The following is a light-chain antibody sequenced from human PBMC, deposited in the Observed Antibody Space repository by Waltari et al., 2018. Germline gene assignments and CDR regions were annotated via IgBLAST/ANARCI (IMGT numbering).Light chain of an antibody. Sequence: QPALTQPPSASGSPGQSVTIPCTGTSSDIGDYHFFSWYQQHPGKAPKLMIYEVSKRPSGVPDRFSGSKSGYTASLTVSGLQAEDEAEYYCSSYGGRNNLIFGGGTKLTVL. CDR3: SSYGGRNNLI. J-gene: IGLJ2*01. CDR1: SSDIGDYHF. V-gene: IGLV2-8*01. CDR2: EVS.